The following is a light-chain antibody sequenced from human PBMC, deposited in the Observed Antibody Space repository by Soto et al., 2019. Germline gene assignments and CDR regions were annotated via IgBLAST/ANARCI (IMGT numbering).Light chain of an antibody. CDR2: EGS. CDR1: SIDVGSYDL. J-gene: IGLJ3*02. CDR3: CSYAGSSWV. Sequence: QSALTQPASVSGSPGQSITISCTGTSIDVGSYDLVSWYQQHPGKAPKLMIYEGSKRPSGVSNRFSGSKSGNTASLTISGLQAEDEADYYCCSYAGSSWVFGGGTKLTVL. V-gene: IGLV2-23*01.